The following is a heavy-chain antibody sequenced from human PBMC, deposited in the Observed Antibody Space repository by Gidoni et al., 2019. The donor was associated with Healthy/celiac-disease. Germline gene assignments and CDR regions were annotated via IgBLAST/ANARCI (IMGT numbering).Heavy chain of an antibody. Sequence: QVQLVQSGAEVKKPGASVQVSCKVSGYTLTELSMPWVRQAPGKGLEWMGGFDPEDGETIYAQKFQGRVTMTEDTSTDTAYMELSSLRSEDTAVYYCATAAPQITMIVVVQAYYYYGMDVWGQGTTVTVSS. V-gene: IGHV1-24*01. CDR1: GYTLTELS. CDR2: FDPEDGET. D-gene: IGHD3-22*01. CDR3: ATAAPQITMIVVVQAYYYYGMDV. J-gene: IGHJ6*02.